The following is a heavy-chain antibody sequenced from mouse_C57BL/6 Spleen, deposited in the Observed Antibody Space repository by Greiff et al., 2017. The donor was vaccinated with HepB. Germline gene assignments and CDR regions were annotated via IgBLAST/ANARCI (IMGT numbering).Heavy chain of an antibody. CDR1: GYTFTSYW. J-gene: IGHJ4*01. CDR2: IHPSDSDT. Sequence: QVQLKQPGAELVKPGASVKVSCKASGYTFTSYWMHWVKQRPGQGLEWIGRIHPSDSDTNYNQKFKGKATLTVDKSSSTAYMQLSSLTSEDSAVYYCAMDTTVVATDAMDYWGQGTSVTVSS. CDR3: AMDTTVVATDAMDY. V-gene: IGHV1-74*01. D-gene: IGHD1-1*01.